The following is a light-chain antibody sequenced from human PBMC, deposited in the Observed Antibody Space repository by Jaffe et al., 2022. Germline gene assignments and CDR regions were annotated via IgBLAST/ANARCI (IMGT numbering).Light chain of an antibody. J-gene: IGLJ2*01. Sequence: SYELTQPPSVSVSPGQTARITCSGDVLPKQFAYWYQQKAGQAPVLVIYKDIERPSGIPERFSASSSGKTVTLTISGVQAEDEADYYCQSADSSGTFRHVIFGGGTKLTVL. CDR1: VLPKQF. V-gene: IGLV3-25*03. CDR3: QSADSSGTFRHVI. CDR2: KDI.